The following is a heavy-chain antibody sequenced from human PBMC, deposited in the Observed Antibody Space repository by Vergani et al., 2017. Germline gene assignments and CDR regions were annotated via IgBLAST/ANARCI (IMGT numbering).Heavy chain of an antibody. CDR1: GLNFNEAW. Sequence: EVQVVESGGGLLKPGDRLRLSCTVSGLNFNEAWMTWVRQAPGKGLEWLGRILSKKDGGTADYSSHVRGAINISRDDSKNTIYLDINSLRTEDTGIYYCSTYNVGASFSWGPGTLVTVSS. CDR2: ILSKKDGGTA. V-gene: IGHV3-15*01. J-gene: IGHJ4*02. CDR3: STYNVGASFS. D-gene: IGHD5-24*01.